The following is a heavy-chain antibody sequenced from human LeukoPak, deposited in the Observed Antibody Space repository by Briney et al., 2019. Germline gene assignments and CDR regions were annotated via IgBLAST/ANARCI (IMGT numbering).Heavy chain of an antibody. D-gene: IGHD1-1*01. Sequence: AGGSLRLSCAASGFTFSSYGMHWVRQAPGKGLEWVAFIRYDGSNKYYADSVKGRFTISRDNSKNTLYLQMNSLRAEDTAVYYCAKVRWWNEPGTFGDYFDYWGQGTLVTVSS. CDR1: GFTFSSYG. V-gene: IGHV3-30*02. CDR2: IRYDGSNK. J-gene: IGHJ4*02. CDR3: AKVRWWNEPGTFGDYFDY.